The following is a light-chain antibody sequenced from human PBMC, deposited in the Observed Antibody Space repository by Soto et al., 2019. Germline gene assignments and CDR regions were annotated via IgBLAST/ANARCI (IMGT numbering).Light chain of an antibody. Sequence: DIQMTQSPSTLSASVGDRVTITCRASETVSNWLAWYQQRPGKAPKLLIYKASSLKSGVPSRFSGSGSGTEVTLTISSLQADDFATYYCQQYNAYPWTFGQGTKVEIK. CDR1: ETVSNW. J-gene: IGKJ1*01. CDR3: QQYNAYPWT. V-gene: IGKV1-5*03. CDR2: KAS.